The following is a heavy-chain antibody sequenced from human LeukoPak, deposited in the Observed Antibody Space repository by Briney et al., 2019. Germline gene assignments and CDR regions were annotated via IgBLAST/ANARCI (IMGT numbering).Heavy chain of an antibody. CDR3: ARAHAGYSSGWHDY. Sequence: SETLSLTCTVSGGSISSYYWSWIRQPAANGLEWIGRIYTSGSTNYNTSLKSRVTMSVDTSKNQFSLKLSPVTAADTAVYYCARAHAGYSSGWHDYWGQGTLVTVSS. V-gene: IGHV4-4*07. J-gene: IGHJ4*02. D-gene: IGHD6-19*01. CDR1: GGSISSYY. CDR2: IYTSGST.